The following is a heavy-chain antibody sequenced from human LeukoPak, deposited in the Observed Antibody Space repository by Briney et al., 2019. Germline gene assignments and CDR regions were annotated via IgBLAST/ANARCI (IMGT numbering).Heavy chain of an antibody. Sequence: GASVKVSCKASGYTFIDCYIHWVKQAPGKGLEWMGRVDPEDGETIYAEKFQGRVTITADTSTVTGYMEVSSLTLDDTAVYYCATAPRVSHWGQGTLVTVSS. V-gene: IGHV1-69-2*01. CDR1: GYTFIDCY. CDR2: VDPEDGET. J-gene: IGHJ4*02. CDR3: ATAPRVSH.